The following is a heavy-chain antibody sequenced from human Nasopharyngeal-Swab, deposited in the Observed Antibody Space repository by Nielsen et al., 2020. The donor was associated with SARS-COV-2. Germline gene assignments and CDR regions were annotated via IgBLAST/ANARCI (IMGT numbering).Heavy chain of an antibody. CDR2: ISYDGSNK. Sequence: GESLKISCVASGFTFSSYGMHWVRQAPGKGLEWVAVISYDGSNKYYADSVKGRFTISRDNSKNTLYLQMNSLRAEDTAVYYCATDALDYNKGYYYYYYMDVCGKGTTVTVSS. CDR3: ATDALDYNKGYYYYYYMDV. CDR1: GFTFSSYG. D-gene: IGHD4-11*01. J-gene: IGHJ6*03. V-gene: IGHV3-30*03.